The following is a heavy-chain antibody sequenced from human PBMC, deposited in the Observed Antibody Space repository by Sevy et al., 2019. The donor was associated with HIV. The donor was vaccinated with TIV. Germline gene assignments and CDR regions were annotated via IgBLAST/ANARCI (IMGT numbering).Heavy chain of an antibody. CDR3: ASLNTAMVMGQDY. CDR2: IYSGGST. D-gene: IGHD5-18*01. Sequence: GGSLRLSCAASGFTVSSNYMSWVRQAPGKVLEWVSVIYSGGSTYYADSVKGRFTISRDNSKNTLYLQMNSLRAEDTAVYYCASLNTAMVMGQDYWGQGTLVTVSS. J-gene: IGHJ4*02. V-gene: IGHV3-53*01. CDR1: GFTVSSNY.